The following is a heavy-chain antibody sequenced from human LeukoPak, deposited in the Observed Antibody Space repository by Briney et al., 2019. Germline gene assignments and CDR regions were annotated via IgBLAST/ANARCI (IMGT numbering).Heavy chain of an antibody. CDR3: ARAGLAFYYYYYTDV. V-gene: IGHV3-23*01. Sequence: PGGSLRLSCAASGFTFSSYAMSWVRQAPGKGLEWVSAISGSGGSTYYADSVKGRFTISRDNSKNTLYLQMNSLRAEDTAVYYCARAGLAFYYYYYTDVWGKGTTVTVSS. CDR2: ISGSGGST. CDR1: GFTFSSYA. J-gene: IGHJ6*03.